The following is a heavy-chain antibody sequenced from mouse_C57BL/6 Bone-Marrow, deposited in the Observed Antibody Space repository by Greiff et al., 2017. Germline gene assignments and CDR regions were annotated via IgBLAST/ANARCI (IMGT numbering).Heavy chain of an antibody. CDR3: AREWSYYYGSSFDY. J-gene: IGHJ2*01. CDR2: IYPGSGST. D-gene: IGHD1-1*01. Sequence: QVQLQQPGAELVKPGASVKLSCKASGYTFTSYWITWVKQRPGQGLEWIGDIYPGSGSTNYNEKFKSKATLTVDTSSSTAYMQLSSLTSEDSAVYYCAREWSYYYGSSFDYWGQGTTLTVSS. CDR1: GYTFTSYW. V-gene: IGHV1-55*01.